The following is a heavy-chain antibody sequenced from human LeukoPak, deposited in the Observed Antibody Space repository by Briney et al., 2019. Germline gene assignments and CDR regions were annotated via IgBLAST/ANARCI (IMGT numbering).Heavy chain of an antibody. V-gene: IGHV4-4*07. J-gene: IGHJ6*03. D-gene: IGHD2-21*02. CDR1: GGSISSYS. CDR3: ARDLRRRVTAIGYGPREYYNYMDV. CDR2: MYTSGST. Sequence: SDTLSLTCTLSGGSISSYSWSWIRPPAGKGLEWIGRMYTSGSTKYNPSLKSRVTMSVDTSKNQFSLKLSSVTAADTAVYYCARDLRRRVTAIGYGPREYYNYMDVWGKGTTVTISS.